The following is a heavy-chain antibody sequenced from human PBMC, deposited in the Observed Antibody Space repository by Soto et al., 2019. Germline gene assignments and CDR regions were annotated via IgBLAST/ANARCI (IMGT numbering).Heavy chain of an antibody. D-gene: IGHD3-22*01. J-gene: IGHJ4*02. V-gene: IGHV3-48*03. CDR2: ISSSGSTI. CDR1: GFTFSSYE. Sequence: GGSLRLSCAASGFTFSSYEMNWVRQAPGKGLEWVSYISSSGSTIYYADPVKGRFTISRDNAKNSLYLQMNSLRAEDTAVYYCARAPYYYDSSGYYLLPYFDYWGQGTLVTVSS. CDR3: ARAPYYYDSSGYYLLPYFDY.